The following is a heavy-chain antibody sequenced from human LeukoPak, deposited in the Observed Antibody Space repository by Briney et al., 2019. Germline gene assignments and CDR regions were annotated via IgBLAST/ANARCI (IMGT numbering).Heavy chain of an antibody. CDR1: GFTFSSYE. D-gene: IGHD3-10*01. CDR3: ARALWFGDNAFDI. CDR2: ISSSGSTI. Sequence: PGGSLRLSCAASGFTFSSYEMNWVRQAPGKGLEWVSYISSSGSTIYYADSVKGRFTISRDNAKNSLYLQMNSLRAEDTAVYYCARALWFGDNAFDIWGQGTMVTVSS. V-gene: IGHV3-48*03. J-gene: IGHJ3*02.